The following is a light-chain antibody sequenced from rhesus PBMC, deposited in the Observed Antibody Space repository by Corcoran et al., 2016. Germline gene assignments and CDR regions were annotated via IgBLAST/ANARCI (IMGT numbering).Light chain of an antibody. CDR1: QCVSTS. J-gene: IGKJ4*01. Sequence: EIVMTQSPATLSVPPGERATLSCRVSQCVSTSVAWYQQRPHQPPRLLNYGSSSRATGIPDRFSGSGSGTDFTLIISSLEPEDCGIYFCQQYATWNTFGGGTKVEL. CDR2: GSS. CDR3: QQYATWNT. V-gene: IGKV3S9*01.